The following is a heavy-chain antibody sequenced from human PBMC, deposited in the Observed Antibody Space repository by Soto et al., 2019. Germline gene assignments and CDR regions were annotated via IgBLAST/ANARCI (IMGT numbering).Heavy chain of an antibody. V-gene: IGHV4-39*01. Sequence: QLLLQESGPGLVKPSETLSLTCTVSGGSILDSTHYWAWIRQSPGKGLEWIGTIFYSGGTFYTPSLKSRVTMSVDTSNNQFSLKLSSVTAADTAVYYCARQASGYYYGWFDPWGQGTLVTVSS. CDR2: IFYSGGT. CDR3: ARQASGYYYGWFDP. CDR1: GGSILDSTHY. D-gene: IGHD3-22*01. J-gene: IGHJ5*02.